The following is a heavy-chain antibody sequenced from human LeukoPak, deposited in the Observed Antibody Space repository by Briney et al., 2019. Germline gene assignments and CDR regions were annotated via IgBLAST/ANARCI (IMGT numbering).Heavy chain of an antibody. Sequence: SDTLSLTCTVYGGSFRGYSWTWIRQPPGKGLEWIGEISDRGRTTYDPSLKSRVTISVDTAKNQFSLNLSSVTAADTGVYYCARGGWYRFFDYWGRGTLVTVSS. J-gene: IGHJ4*02. CDR3: ARGGWYRFFDY. V-gene: IGHV4-34*01. D-gene: IGHD6-19*01. CDR1: GGSFRGYS. CDR2: ISDRGRT.